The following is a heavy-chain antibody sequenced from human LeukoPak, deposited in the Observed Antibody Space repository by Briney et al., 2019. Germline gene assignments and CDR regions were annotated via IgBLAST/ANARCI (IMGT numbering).Heavy chain of an antibody. CDR2: IIPIFGTA. V-gene: IGHV1-69*13. D-gene: IGHD3-10*01. J-gene: IGHJ3*02. CDR3: ARSNYYGSGSYYNYAFDI. CDR1: GGTFSSYA. Sequence: SVKVSCKASGGTFSSYAISWVRQAPGQGLEWMGGIIPIFGTANYAQKFQGRVMITADESTSTAYMELSSLRSEDTAVYYCARSNYYGSGSYYNYAFDIWGQGTMVTVSS.